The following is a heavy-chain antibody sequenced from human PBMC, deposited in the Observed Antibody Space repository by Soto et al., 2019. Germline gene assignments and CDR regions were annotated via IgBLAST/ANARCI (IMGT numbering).Heavy chain of an antibody. CDR1: GFTFSSYA. Sequence: GGSLRLSCAASGFTFSSYAMSWVRQAPGKGLEWVSAISGSGGSTYYADSVKGRFTISRDNSKNTLYLQMNSLRAEDTAVYYCAKSEYVIVVVIALDYWGQGTLVTVSS. CDR2: ISGSGGST. J-gene: IGHJ4*02. CDR3: AKSEYVIVVVIALDY. D-gene: IGHD3-22*01. V-gene: IGHV3-23*01.